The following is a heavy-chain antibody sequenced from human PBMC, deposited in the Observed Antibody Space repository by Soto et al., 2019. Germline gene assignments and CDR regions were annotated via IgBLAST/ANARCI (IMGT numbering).Heavy chain of an antibody. CDR2: ISAYNGNT. V-gene: IGHV1-18*01. Sequence: GASVKVSCKASGYTFTSYGISWVRQAPGQGLEWMGWISAYNGNTNYAQKLQGRVTMTTDTSTSTAYMELRSLRSDDTAVYYCASGYYDFWSGYATTPPLDVWGKGTTVTVSS. J-gene: IGHJ6*04. CDR1: GYTFTSYG. CDR3: ASGYYDFWSGYATTPPLDV. D-gene: IGHD3-3*01.